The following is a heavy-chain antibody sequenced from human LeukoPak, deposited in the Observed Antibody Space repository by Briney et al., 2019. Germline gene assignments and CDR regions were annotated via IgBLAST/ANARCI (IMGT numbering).Heavy chain of an antibody. CDR1: GYTFTNFG. D-gene: IGHD2-15*01. J-gene: IGHJ5*02. V-gene: IGHV1-18*01. CDR2: ISTYDHDT. Sequence: ASVKVSCKASGYTFTNFGISWVRQAPGQGLEWMAWISTYDHDTNYAQKFRGRVTMTTDTSTSTAYMELRSLGSDDTAVYYCVRDYFCSGGTCDDCFDPWGQGTLVTVSS. CDR3: VRDYFCSGGTCDDCFDP.